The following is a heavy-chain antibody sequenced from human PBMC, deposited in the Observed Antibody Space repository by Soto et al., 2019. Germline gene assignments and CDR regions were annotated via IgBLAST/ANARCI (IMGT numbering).Heavy chain of an antibody. Sequence: QVQLVQSGAEVKKTGASVKVSCKASGYTFTGYYIHWVRQAPGQGLEWMGWINPNSGDTNYAQKFQGRVSMTRDTSISTAYMDLSNLKSDDTAIYYCGRDSKYSSSALMGYWGQGTVVTVSS. CDR3: GRDSKYSSSALMGY. V-gene: IGHV1-2*02. CDR2: INPNSGDT. CDR1: GYTFTGYY. J-gene: IGHJ4*02. D-gene: IGHD6-13*01.